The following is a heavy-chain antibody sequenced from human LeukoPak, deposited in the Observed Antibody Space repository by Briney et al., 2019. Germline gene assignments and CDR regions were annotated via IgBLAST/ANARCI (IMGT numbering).Heavy chain of an antibody. CDR3: ARHVRQQLVPDY. J-gene: IGHJ4*02. Sequence: SETLSLTCTVSGGSISSSSYYWGWIRQPPGKGLEWIGSIYYSGSTYYNPSLKSRVTISVDTSKTQFSLKLSSVTAADTAVYYCARHVRQQLVPDYWGQGTLVTVS. CDR1: GGSISSSSYY. D-gene: IGHD6-13*01. CDR2: IYYSGST. V-gene: IGHV4-39*01.